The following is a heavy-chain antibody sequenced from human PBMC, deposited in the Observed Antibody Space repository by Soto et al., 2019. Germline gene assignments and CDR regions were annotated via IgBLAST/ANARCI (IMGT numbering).Heavy chain of an antibody. CDR1: GFTFSDYI. D-gene: IGHD3-10*01. Sequence: QVQLVESGGGVVQPGRSLILSCAASGFTFSDYIMHWVRQAPGEGLEWVAMVLHDGNNKYYADSVKGRFTISRDNSKNTLYLQMYSLRTEDTAMYYCARDDEDGSYCDLGYWGQGTLVTVSS. CDR3: ARDDEDGSYCDLGY. CDR2: VLHDGNNK. V-gene: IGHV3-30-3*01. J-gene: IGHJ4*02.